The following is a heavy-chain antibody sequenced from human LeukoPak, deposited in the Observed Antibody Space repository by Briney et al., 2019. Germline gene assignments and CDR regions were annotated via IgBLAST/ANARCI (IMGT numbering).Heavy chain of an antibody. D-gene: IGHD1-26*01. J-gene: IGHJ4*02. V-gene: IGHV3-30*03. CDR1: GFSFSKYD. Sequence: GGSLRLSCAASGFSFSKYDMHWVRQAPGKGLEWVAVISFDGSKEDYPDSLKGRFTVSRDNAQNSLYLQMNSLRAEDTAIYYCVRDRGTYRPIDYWGQGTLVTVSS. CDR2: ISFDGSKE. CDR3: VRDRGTYRPIDY.